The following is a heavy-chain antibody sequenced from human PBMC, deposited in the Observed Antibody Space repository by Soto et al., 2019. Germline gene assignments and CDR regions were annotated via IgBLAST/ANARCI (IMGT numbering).Heavy chain of an antibody. CDR1: GGSISSGDYY. CDR2: IYYSGST. V-gene: IGHV4-30-4*01. CDR3: ARVGYYGSGRKNWFDP. Sequence: PSETLSLTCTVSGGSISSGDYYWSWIRQPPGKGLEWIGYIYYSGSTYYNPSLKSRVTTSVDTSKNQFSLKLSSVTAADTAVYYCARVGYYGSGRKNWFDPWGQGTLVTVSS. D-gene: IGHD3-10*01. J-gene: IGHJ5*02.